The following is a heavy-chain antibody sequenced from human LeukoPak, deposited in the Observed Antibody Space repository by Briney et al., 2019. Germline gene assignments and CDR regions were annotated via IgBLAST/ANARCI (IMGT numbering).Heavy chain of an antibody. V-gene: IGHV4-61*02. CDR3: AREGYYGSGYYFDY. D-gene: IGHD3-10*01. CDR2: IYASGSA. J-gene: IGHJ4*02. CDR1: GGSISRDNYY. Sequence: SETLSLTCTVSGGSISRDNYYWSWIRQPAGKGLEWIGRIYASGSANYNPSLKSRVTIPVDTSKNQFSLKLSSVTATDTAVYYCAREGYYGSGYYFDYWGQGTLVTVSS.